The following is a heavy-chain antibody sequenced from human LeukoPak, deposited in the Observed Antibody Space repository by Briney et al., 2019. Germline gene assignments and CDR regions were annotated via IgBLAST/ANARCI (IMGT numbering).Heavy chain of an antibody. Sequence: SGGSLRLSCAASGSTFSSYAMSWVRQAPGKGLEWVSAISGSGGSTYYADSVKGRFTISRDNSKNTLYLQMNSLRAEDTAVYYCANTGGAAEGAFDIWGQGTMVTVSS. J-gene: IGHJ3*02. V-gene: IGHV3-23*01. CDR3: ANTGGAAEGAFDI. CDR1: GSTFSSYA. D-gene: IGHD6-25*01. CDR2: ISGSGGST.